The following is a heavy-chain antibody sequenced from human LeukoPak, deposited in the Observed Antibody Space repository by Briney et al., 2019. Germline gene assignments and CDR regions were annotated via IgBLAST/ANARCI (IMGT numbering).Heavy chain of an antibody. J-gene: IGHJ3*02. D-gene: IGHD4-11*01. CDR1: GFTVSSNY. V-gene: IGHV3-66*02. Sequence: AGGSLRLSCAASGFTVSSNYMSWVRQAPGKGLEWVSVVYSGGSTYYADSVKGRFTISRDNSKNTLYLQMNSLRAEDTAVNYCARAVTVFDAFDIWGQGTMVTVSS. CDR3: ARAVTVFDAFDI. CDR2: VYSGGST.